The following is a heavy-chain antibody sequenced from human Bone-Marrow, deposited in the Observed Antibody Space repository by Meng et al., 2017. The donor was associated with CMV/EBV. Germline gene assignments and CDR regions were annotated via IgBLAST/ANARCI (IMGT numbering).Heavy chain of an antibody. V-gene: IGHV6-1*01. Sequence: SETLSLTCAISGDSVSGHSAVWNWIRQSPSRGLEWLGRTYYRSKWYTDYAVSLKSRIAINPDTSKNQFSLRLNSVIPEDTAVYYCVRGNFWSGYSYWGQGTLVTVYS. CDR3: VRGNFWSGYSY. D-gene: IGHD3-3*01. J-gene: IGHJ4*02. CDR1: GDSVSGHSAV. CDR2: TYYRSKWYT.